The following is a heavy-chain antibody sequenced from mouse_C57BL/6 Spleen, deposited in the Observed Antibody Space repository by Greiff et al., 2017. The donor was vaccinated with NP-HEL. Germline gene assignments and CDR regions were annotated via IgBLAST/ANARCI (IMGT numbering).Heavy chain of an antibody. Sequence: QVQLKESGAELVKPGASVKISCKASGYAFSSYWMNWVKQRPGKGLEWIGQIYPGDGDTNYNGKFKGKATLTADKSSSTAYMQLSSLTSEDSAVYFCARSATVVPPYAMDYWGQGTSVTVSS. V-gene: IGHV1-80*01. CDR3: ARSATVVPPYAMDY. J-gene: IGHJ4*01. CDR2: IYPGDGDT. D-gene: IGHD1-1*01. CDR1: GYAFSSYW.